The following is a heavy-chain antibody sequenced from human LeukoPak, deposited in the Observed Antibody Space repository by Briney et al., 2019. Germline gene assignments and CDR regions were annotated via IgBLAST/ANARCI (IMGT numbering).Heavy chain of an antibody. CDR3: ARGAAAGLHYYYYGMDV. Sequence: GASVKVSCKASGYTFTSYDINWVRQATGQGLEWMGWMNPNSGNTGYAQKSQGSVTMTRNTSISTASMELSSLRSEDTAVYYCARGAAAGLHYYYYGMDVWGQGTTVTVSS. J-gene: IGHJ6*02. CDR1: GYTFTSYD. CDR2: MNPNSGNT. D-gene: IGHD6-13*01. V-gene: IGHV1-8*01.